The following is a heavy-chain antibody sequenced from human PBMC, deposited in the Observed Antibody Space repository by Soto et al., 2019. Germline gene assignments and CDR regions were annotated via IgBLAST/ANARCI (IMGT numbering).Heavy chain of an antibody. CDR3: ARDWEGRVGNFAY. D-gene: IGHD1-26*01. Sequence: ASVKVSCKASGGTFSSYAISWVRQAPGQGLEWMGWINAVNGKTKYSQKFQGRVTITRDTSASTAYMELSSLRSEDTAVYYCARDWEGRVGNFAYWGQGTLVTVSS. CDR1: GGTFSSYA. CDR2: INAVNGKT. J-gene: IGHJ4*02. V-gene: IGHV1-3*01.